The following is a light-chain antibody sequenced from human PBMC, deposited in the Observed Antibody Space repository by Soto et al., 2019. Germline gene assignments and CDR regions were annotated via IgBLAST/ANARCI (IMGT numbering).Light chain of an antibody. J-gene: IGLJ1*01. CDR1: SSDFGDYDY. V-gene: IGLV2-14*01. CDR3: SSYTCSSTLV. CDR2: EVS. Sequence: QSVLTQPASVSGSPGQSITISCTGTSSDFGDYDYVSWYLQHPGEVPKLMIYEVSNRPSGVSHRFSGPKSGNTASLTISGLHAEDEADYYFSSYTCSSTLVFGSSTNVTV.